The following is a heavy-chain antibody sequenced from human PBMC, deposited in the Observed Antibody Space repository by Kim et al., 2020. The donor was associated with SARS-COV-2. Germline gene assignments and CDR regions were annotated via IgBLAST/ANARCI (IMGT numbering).Heavy chain of an antibody. J-gene: IGHJ6*02. CDR2: IYPGDSDT. V-gene: IGHV5-51*01. CDR3: ARHAPARVRGRDGMDV. CDR1: GYSFTSYW. Sequence: GESLKISCKGSGYSFTSYWIGWVRQMPGKCLEWMGIIYPGDSDTRYSPSFQGQVTISADKSISTAYLQWSSLKASDTAMYYCARHAPARVRGRDGMDVWGQGTTVTVSS. D-gene: IGHD3-16*01.